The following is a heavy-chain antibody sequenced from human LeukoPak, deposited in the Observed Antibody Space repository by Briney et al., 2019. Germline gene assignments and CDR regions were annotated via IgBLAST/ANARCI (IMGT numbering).Heavy chain of an antibody. Sequence: GGSLRLSCAASGFTFSDYYMSWIRQAPGKGLEWVSYISSSGSTIYYADSVKGRFTISRDNAKNSVYLQMNSLRAEDTAVYYCARDRDSAVYMDVWGKGTTVTVSS. CDR2: ISSSGSTI. V-gene: IGHV3-11*01. D-gene: IGHD5-24*01. CDR3: ARDRDSAVYMDV. J-gene: IGHJ6*03. CDR1: GFTFSDYY.